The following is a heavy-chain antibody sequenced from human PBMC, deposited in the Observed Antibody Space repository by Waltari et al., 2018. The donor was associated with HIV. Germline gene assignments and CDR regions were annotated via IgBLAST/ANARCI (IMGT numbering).Heavy chain of an antibody. J-gene: IGHJ6*02. CDR3: ARSYDYGGNPIYYGMDV. D-gene: IGHD4-17*01. CDR2: MNPNSGNT. Sequence: QVQLIQSGAEMKKPGASMKVSCKASEYTFTTYHIHWVRQATGQELEWMGWMNPNSGNTGYAQKFQGRVTMTRNTSISTAYMELSSLRSEDTAVYYCARSYDYGGNPIYYGMDVWGQGTTVTVSS. V-gene: IGHV1-8*02. CDR1: EYTFTTYH.